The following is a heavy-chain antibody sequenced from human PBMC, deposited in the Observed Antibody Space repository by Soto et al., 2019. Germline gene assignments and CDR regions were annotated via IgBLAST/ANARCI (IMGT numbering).Heavy chain of an antibody. D-gene: IGHD3-3*01. CDR2: ISGSGDNT. V-gene: IGHV3-23*01. Sequence: GGSLRLSCAASGVTFIIYAMSWVRQAPGKGLEWVSVISGSGDNTYCADSVKGRFAISRDNSKDTLYLQMSSLRSEDTAVYYCARADTIFGVVMSYYFDYWGQGTLVTVS. CDR3: ARADTIFGVVMSYYFDY. J-gene: IGHJ4*02. CDR1: GVTFIIYA.